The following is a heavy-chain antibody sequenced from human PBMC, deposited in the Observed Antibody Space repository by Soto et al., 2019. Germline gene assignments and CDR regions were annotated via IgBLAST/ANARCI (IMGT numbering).Heavy chain of an antibody. CDR2: ISAYNGNT. CDR1: GYTFTSYD. J-gene: IGHJ4*02. D-gene: IGHD5-12*01. V-gene: IGHV1-18*01. CDR3: ARDLVPGYTGFSDY. Sequence: SCKASGYTFTSYDINWVRQATGQGLEWMGWISAYNGNTNFAQKLQGRVSLTTDTSSTTAYVELRSLTSDDTAVYYCARDLVPGYTGFSDYWGQGTLVTVSS.